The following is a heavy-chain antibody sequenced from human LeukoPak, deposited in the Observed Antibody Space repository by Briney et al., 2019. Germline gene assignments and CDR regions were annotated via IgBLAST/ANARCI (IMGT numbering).Heavy chain of an antibody. D-gene: IGHD3-3*01. V-gene: IGHV4-34*01. J-gene: IGHJ4*02. CDR2: INHSGST. CDR3: AISYYDFWSGYYTLYFDY. CDR1: GGSFSGYY. Sequence: SETLSLTXAVYGGSFSGYYWSWIRQPPGKGLEWIGEINHSGSTNYNPSLKSRVTISVDTSKNQFSLKLSSVTAADTAVYYCAISYYDFWSGYYTLYFDYWGQGTLVTVSS.